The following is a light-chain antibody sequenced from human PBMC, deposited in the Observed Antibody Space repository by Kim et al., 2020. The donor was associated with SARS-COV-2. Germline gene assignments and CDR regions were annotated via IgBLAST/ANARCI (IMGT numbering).Light chain of an antibody. Sequence: DIQMTQSPSSLSASVGDRVTITCRASQGISNYVAWYQQKPGKVPKLLLYGVSALQSGVPSRFRGSGSETDFTLTISSLRPEDVATYYCQKYNGAPWAFGQGTKGDIK. CDR1: QGISNY. J-gene: IGKJ1*01. CDR2: GVS. CDR3: QKYNGAPWA. V-gene: IGKV1-27*01.